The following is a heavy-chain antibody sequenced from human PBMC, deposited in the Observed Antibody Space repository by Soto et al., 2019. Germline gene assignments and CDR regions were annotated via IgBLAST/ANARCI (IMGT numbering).Heavy chain of an antibody. V-gene: IGHV3-53*01. Sequence: GGSLRLSCAASGFPVSSNYMSWVRQAPGKGLEWVSIIYSGGSTYYAESVQGRFTISRDQSKNTVHLQMNSLRAEDTAVYYCARDIGYFDCSYGVDVWGQGTTVTVSS. CDR2: IYSGGST. CDR3: ARDIGYFDCSYGVDV. J-gene: IGHJ6*02. CDR1: GFPVSSNY. D-gene: IGHD3-3*01.